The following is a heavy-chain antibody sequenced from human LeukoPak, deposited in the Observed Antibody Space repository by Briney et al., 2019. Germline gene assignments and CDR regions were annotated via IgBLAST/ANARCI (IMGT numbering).Heavy chain of an antibody. CDR2: TSFDGYDK. J-gene: IGHJ5*02. CDR1: VFTFSLSG. Sequence: RSLRLSCAPSVFTFSLSGMHWGRHAPGRGLEWVAVTSFDGYDKNYADSLKGRFTISTDDSNNTLYLQMNSLRGEDTAVYFCAKVNYGDSPFDPWGQGTLVIVSS. CDR3: AKVNYGDSPFDP. D-gene: IGHD2-21*02. V-gene: IGHV3-30*18.